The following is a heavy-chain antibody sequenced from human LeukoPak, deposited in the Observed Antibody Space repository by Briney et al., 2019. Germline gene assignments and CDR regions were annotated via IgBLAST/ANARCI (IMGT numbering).Heavy chain of an antibody. CDR3: AIAVAGTVGGY. J-gene: IGHJ4*02. V-gene: IGHV3-23*01. D-gene: IGHD6-19*01. CDR1: GFTFSSCA. CDR2: ISGSGGST. Sequence: GGSLRLSCAASGFTFSSCAMSWVRQAPGKGLEWVLAISGSGGSTYYADSVKGRFTISRDNSKNTLYLQMNSLRAEDTAVYYCAIAVAGTVGGYWGQGTLVTVSS.